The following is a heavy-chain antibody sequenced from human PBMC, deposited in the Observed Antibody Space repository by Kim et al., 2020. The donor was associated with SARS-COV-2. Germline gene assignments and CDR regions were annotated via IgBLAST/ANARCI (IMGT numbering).Heavy chain of an antibody. CDR3: ASFTIGYYYDSSGYPFDY. Sequence: SETLSLTCTVSGGSISSSSYYWGWIRQPPGKGLEWIGSIYYSGSTYYNPSLKSRVTISVDTSKNQFSLKLSSVTAADTAVYYCASFTIGYYYDSSGYPFDYWGQGTLVTVSS. D-gene: IGHD3-22*01. J-gene: IGHJ4*02. CDR2: IYYSGST. V-gene: IGHV4-39*07. CDR1: GGSISSSSYY.